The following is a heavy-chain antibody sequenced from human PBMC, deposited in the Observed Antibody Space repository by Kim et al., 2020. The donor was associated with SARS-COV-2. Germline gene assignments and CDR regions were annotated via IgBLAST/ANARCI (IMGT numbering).Heavy chain of an antibody. CDR1: GLTVSDND. J-gene: IGHJ2*01. V-gene: IGHV3-66*02. Sequence: GGSLRLSCATSGLTVSDNDMHWVRQAPGKGLEWVSVLYTGGNTYYADPVKGRFTISRYKSKDTLYLHMNSLRTEDTAVYYCATAMIVIVPWYFDLWGRGTLVTVSS. CDR3: ATAMIVIVPWYFDL. D-gene: IGHD3-22*01. CDR2: LYTGGNT.